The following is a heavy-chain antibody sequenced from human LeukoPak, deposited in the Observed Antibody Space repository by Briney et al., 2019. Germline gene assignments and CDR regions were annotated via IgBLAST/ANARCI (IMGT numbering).Heavy chain of an antibody. V-gene: IGHV3-33*01. D-gene: IGHD6-13*01. Sequence: GGSLRLSCAPSGFTFNNYGMHWVRQTPGKGREWVAAIWYDGTTRFYADSVKGRFSISRDNSKNTLHLQMNSLRVEDTAVYYCARDSAGTVDYWGQGILVTVSS. CDR2: IWYDGTTR. CDR3: ARDSAGTVDY. J-gene: IGHJ4*02. CDR1: GFTFNNYG.